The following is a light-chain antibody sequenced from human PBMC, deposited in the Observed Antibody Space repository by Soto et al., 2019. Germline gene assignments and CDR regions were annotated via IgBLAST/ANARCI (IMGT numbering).Light chain of an antibody. Sequence: QSVLTQPPSASGSPGQSVTISCTGTSSDVGAYNYVSWYQQLPGKAPKLIIYEVSKRPSGVPDRFSGSKSGNTASLTVSGLQAEDEADYYCTSYAGIYSFFYIFVTRIKVT. CDR2: EVS. CDR3: TSYAGIYSFFYI. CDR1: SSDVGAYNY. V-gene: IGLV2-8*01. J-gene: IGLJ1*01.